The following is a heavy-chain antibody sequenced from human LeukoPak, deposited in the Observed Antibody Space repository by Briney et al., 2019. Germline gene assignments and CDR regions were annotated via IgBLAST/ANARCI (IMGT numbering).Heavy chain of an antibody. CDR3: ARTDYGSGSSFDY. CDR2: INHSGST. J-gene: IGHJ4*02. D-gene: IGHD3-10*01. CDR1: GGSFSGYY. Sequence: SETLSLTCAVYGGSFSGYYWSWIRQPPGKGLEWIGEINHSGSTNYNPSLKSRVTIPVDTSKNQFSLKLSSVAAADTAVYYCARTDYGSGSSFDYWGQGTLVTVSS. V-gene: IGHV4-34*01.